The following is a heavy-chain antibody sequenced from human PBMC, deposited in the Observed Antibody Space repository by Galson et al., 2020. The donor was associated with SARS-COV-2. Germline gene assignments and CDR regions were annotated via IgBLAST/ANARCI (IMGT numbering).Heavy chain of an antibody. Sequence: GGSLRLSCEASGFTFSRYEMNWVRQAPGKGLEWVSYISSSGTTMYYADSVKGRFTISRDNAKNSLYLQMNSLRAEDTALYYCARDPSSSWYNWFDPWGQGTLVTVSS. D-gene: IGHD6-13*01. CDR2: ISSSGTTM. CDR3: ARDPSSSWYNWFDP. V-gene: IGHV3-48*03. CDR1: GFTFSRYE. J-gene: IGHJ5*02.